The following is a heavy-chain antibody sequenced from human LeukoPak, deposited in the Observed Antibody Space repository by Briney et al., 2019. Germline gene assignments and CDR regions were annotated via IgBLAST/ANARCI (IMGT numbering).Heavy chain of an antibody. Sequence: GGSLRLSCAASGFTFSSYAMSWVRQAPGKGLEWVSANSGSGGSTYYADSVKGRFTISRDNSKNTLYLQMNSLRAEDTAVYYCAKAYGIVVVVAATGFDYWGQGTLVTVSS. D-gene: IGHD2-15*01. V-gene: IGHV3-23*01. CDR3: AKAYGIVVVVAATGFDY. J-gene: IGHJ4*02. CDR1: GFTFSSYA. CDR2: NSGSGGST.